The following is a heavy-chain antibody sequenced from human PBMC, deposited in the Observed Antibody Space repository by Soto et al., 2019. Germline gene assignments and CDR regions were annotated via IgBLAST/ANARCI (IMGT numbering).Heavy chain of an antibody. CDR2: ISSSSSYI. V-gene: IGHV3-21*01. Sequence: EVQLVESGGGLVKPGGSLRLSCAASGFTFSSYSMNWVRQAPGKGLEWVSSISSSSSYIYYADSVKGRFTISRDNAKNSLYLQMNSLRAEDTAVYYCARGPPTIFDPYYMDVWGKGTTVTVSS. CDR1: GFTFSSYS. D-gene: IGHD3-3*01. CDR3: ARGPPTIFDPYYMDV. J-gene: IGHJ6*03.